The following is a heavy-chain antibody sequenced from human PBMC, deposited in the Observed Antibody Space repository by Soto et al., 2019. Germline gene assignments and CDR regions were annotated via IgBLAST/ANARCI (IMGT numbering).Heavy chain of an antibody. Sequence: PSETLSLTWTVATGSVSSGTYSWGWVRQTPGKGREWIGYIYYSGTPYYTPSLKGRLTQSMDRANDPFSLNLTSVTAADTAVYFSARVHYYYGMDVWGKGITVT. J-gene: IGHJ6*04. CDR3: ARVHYYYGMDV. CDR2: IYYSGTP. CDR1: TGSVSSGTYS. V-gene: IGHV4-30-2*01.